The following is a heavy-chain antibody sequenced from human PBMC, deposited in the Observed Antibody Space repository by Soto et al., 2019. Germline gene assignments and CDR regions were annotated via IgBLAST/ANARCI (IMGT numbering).Heavy chain of an antibody. V-gene: IGHV3-30-3*01. CDR1: GFTFSSYA. J-gene: IGHJ5*02. D-gene: IGHD6-13*01. Sequence: PGGSLRLSCAASGFTFSSYAMHWVRQAPGKGLEWVAVISYDGSNKYYADSVKGRFTISRDNSKNTLYLLMNSRRAEDTAVYYCLRDKFGSSWSYNWFDPWGQGTLVTVSS. CDR3: LRDKFGSSWSYNWFDP. CDR2: ISYDGSNK.